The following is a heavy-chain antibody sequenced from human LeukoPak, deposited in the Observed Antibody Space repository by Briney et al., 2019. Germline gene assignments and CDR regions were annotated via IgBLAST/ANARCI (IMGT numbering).Heavy chain of an antibody. CDR2: ISNDGSNQ. V-gene: IGHV3-30*18. CDR1: GFTFSTYG. J-gene: IGHJ3*02. D-gene: IGHD1-26*01. CDR3: VKGNSGSYYGAFDI. Sequence: AGGSLRLSCAASGFTFSTYGMDWVRQAPGKGLEWVAVISNDGSNQDYVDFVKGRFTISRDNSKNTLYLQMNSLRAEDTAKYYCVKGNSGSYYGAFDIWGQGTMVTVSS.